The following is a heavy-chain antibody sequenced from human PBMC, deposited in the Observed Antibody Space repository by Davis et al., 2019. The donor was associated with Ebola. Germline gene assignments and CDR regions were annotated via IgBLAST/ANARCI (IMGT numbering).Heavy chain of an antibody. CDR1: GYTFTSYD. V-gene: IGHV1-8*01. Sequence: ASVKVSCKASGYTFTSYDINWVRQATGQGLEWMGWMNPNSGNTRYAQKFQGRVTMTRNTSISTAYMELSSLRSEDTAVYYCALATTAGSWPRKYYYYGMDVWGQGTTVTVSS. CDR2: MNPNSGNT. D-gene: IGHD6-13*01. CDR3: ALATTAGSWPRKYYYYGMDV. J-gene: IGHJ6*02.